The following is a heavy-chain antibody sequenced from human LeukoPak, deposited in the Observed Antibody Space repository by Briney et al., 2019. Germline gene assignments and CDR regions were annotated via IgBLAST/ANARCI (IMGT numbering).Heavy chain of an antibody. CDR1: GGSISSGGYY. Sequence: PSQTLSLTCTVSGGSISSGGYYWSWIRQPPGKVLEWIGYIYHSGSTYYNPSLKSRVTISVDRSKNQFSLKLSSVTAADTAVYYCAREFLRSNYFDYWGQGTLVTVSS. D-gene: IGHD2/OR15-2a*01. V-gene: IGHV4-30-2*01. CDR3: AREFLRSNYFDY. J-gene: IGHJ4*02. CDR2: IYHSGST.